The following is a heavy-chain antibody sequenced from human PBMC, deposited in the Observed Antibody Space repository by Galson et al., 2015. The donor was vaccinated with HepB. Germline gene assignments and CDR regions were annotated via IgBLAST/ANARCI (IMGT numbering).Heavy chain of an antibody. CDR2: IYSGGST. CDR3: ARIGQYSRSSFDF. J-gene: IGHJ4*02. CDR1: GFTVSGNY. D-gene: IGHD6-6*01. V-gene: IGHV3-66*01. Sequence: SLRLSCAASGFTVSGNYMSWVRQAPGKGLEWVSVIYSGGSTYYADSVKGRFTISRDNSKNTLYLQMNSLRGEDTAIYYCARIGQYSRSSFDFWGQGTLVTVSS.